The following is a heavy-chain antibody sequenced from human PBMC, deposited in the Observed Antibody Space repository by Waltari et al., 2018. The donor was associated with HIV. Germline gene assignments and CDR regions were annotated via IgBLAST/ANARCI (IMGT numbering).Heavy chain of an antibody. J-gene: IGHJ4*02. CDR3: ARGATLGWYFDY. Sequence: QVQPVGSGGGGVQPGRSLRLSCAASGFNFSSYAIHCVRQAPGKGLEWVAVISSDGSNKYYADSVKGRFTISRDNSKSTLYLQMNSLRAEDTAVYYCARGATLGWYFDYWGQGTLVTVSS. D-gene: IGHD1-26*01. CDR2: ISSDGSNK. V-gene: IGHV3-30-3*01. CDR1: GFNFSSYA.